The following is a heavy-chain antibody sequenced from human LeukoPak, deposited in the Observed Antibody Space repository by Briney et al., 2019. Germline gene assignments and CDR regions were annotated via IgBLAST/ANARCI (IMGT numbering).Heavy chain of an antibody. CDR3: AKGGITWGSGYWFFDL. CDR1: GFTFTTYT. V-gene: IGHV3-23*01. CDR2: ISVNGNYT. J-gene: IGHJ2*01. D-gene: IGHD3-16*01. Sequence: PGGCLRLSCAAFGFTFTTYTMTWVRQAPGKGLEWVSGISVNGNYTYYADSVKGRFTISRDNSKNTVYLQLNSLRVEDTAVYYCAKGGITWGSGYWFFDLWGLGTLVTVSS.